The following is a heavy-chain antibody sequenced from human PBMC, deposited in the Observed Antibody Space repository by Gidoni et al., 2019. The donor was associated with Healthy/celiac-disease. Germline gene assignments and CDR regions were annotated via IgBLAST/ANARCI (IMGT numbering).Heavy chain of an antibody. CDR1: VPSISSNTAA. CDR2: TYYRSKWYN. Sequence: QVQLQQTGPGLVKPSQTPALTCAIPVPSISSNTAAWHWFRQFPSRGLEWLGRTYYRSKWYNDYAVAVKSRININPDTSKNQFSLQLDSVTPEDTALYDCARSTMIESPIFDYWGQGTLVTVSS. J-gene: IGHJ4*02. CDR3: ARSTMIESPIFDY. V-gene: IGHV6-1*01. D-gene: IGHD2-2*01.